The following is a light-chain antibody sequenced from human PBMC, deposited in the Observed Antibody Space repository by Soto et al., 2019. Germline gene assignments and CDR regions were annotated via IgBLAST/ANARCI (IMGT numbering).Light chain of an antibody. V-gene: IGKV3-20*01. CDR3: QQYDTSLPT. Sequence: VLTQSPGTLSLSPGERATLSCRASQTIASRYLAWYQHQPGQAPRLLIYRTFARAPGIPDRFSGGGSGADFTLTISRLEREDFAGYYCQQYDTSLPTFGQGTLLDIK. CDR1: QTIASRY. J-gene: IGKJ5*01. CDR2: RTF.